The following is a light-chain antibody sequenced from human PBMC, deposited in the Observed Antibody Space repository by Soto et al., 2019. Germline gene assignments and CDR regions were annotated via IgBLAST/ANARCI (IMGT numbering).Light chain of an antibody. V-gene: IGKV1-5*03. J-gene: IGKJ2*01. CDR3: QQYNYFQYS. CDR2: KAT. CDR1: QNIGSW. Sequence: DILMTQSPSTLSASVGDGVTITCRASQNIGSWLAWYQQKPGEAPKLLISKATNLQNGVPSRFSGSGSGTDFSLTISSLPPVDSATYFCQQYNYFQYSFGSGTKLDI.